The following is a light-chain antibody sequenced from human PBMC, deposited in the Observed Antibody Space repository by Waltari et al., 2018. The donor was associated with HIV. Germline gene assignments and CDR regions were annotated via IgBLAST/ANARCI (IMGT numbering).Light chain of an antibody. V-gene: IGLV1-44*01. CDR3: SAWDDSVTGPV. J-gene: IGLJ3*02. Sequence: QSVLTQPPSASGTPGQRVTISCSGASSNIGSNTVNWYQQFPGTAPKPVIYGNNQRPSGVPDRFSGSNSGTSASLAIRGLQSEDEADYYCSAWDDSVTGPVFGGGTKLTVL. CDR2: GNN. CDR1: SSNIGSNT.